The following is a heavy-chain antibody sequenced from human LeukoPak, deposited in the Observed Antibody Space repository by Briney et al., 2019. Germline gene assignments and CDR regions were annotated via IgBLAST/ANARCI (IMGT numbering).Heavy chain of an antibody. V-gene: IGHV3-30*02. J-gene: IGHJ4*02. Sequence: GGSLRLSCAAFGFTFRRYTMNWVRQAPGKGLEWVAFIRYDGSNKYYADSVKGRFTISRDNSKNTLYLQMNSLRAEDTAVYYCAKSWIQLWYFDYWGQGTLVTVSS. D-gene: IGHD5-18*01. CDR2: IRYDGSNK. CDR3: AKSWIQLWYFDY. CDR1: GFTFRRYT.